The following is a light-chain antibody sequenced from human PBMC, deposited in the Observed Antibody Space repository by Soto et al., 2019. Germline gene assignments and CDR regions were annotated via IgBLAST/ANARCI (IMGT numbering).Light chain of an antibody. Sequence: QSALTQPPSVSGAPGQRVTISCTGSLSNIGAGYDVHWYQHLPGTAPKLLTHGNNHRPSGVPDRFSGSKSGTSASLAISGLQPEDEADYCCAAWDDSLNEYVFGDGTKGTVL. CDR1: LSNIGAGYD. CDR3: AAWDDSLNEYV. J-gene: IGLJ1*01. CDR2: GNN. V-gene: IGLV1-40*01.